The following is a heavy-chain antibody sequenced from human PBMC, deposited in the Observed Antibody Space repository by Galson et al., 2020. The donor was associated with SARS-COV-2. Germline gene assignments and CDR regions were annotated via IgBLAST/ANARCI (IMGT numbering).Heavy chain of an antibody. D-gene: IGHD5-18*01. CDR1: GGSFSGYY. CDR3: ARAGRIQFPTTWFDP. Sequence: SETLSLTCAVYGGSFSGYYWSWIRQPPGKGLEWIGEINHSGSTNYNPSLKSRVTISVDTSKNQFSLKLSSVTAADTAVYYCARAGRIQFPTTWFDPWGQGTLVTVSS. V-gene: IGHV4-34*01. J-gene: IGHJ5*02. CDR2: INHSGST.